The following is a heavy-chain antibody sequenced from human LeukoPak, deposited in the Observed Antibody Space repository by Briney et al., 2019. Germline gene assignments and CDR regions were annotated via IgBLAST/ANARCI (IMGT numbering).Heavy chain of an antibody. D-gene: IGHD6-13*01. J-gene: IGHJ5*02. CDR3: ARKAGYSSSWYPGWFDP. V-gene: IGHV4-34*01. CDR2: INHSGST. Sequence: SETLSLTCAVYGGSFSGYYWTWIRQPPGKGLEWIGEINHSGSTNYNPSLKSRVTISVDTSKNQFSLKLSSVTAADTAVYYCARKAGYSSSWYPGWFDPWGQGTLVTVSS. CDR1: GGSFSGYY.